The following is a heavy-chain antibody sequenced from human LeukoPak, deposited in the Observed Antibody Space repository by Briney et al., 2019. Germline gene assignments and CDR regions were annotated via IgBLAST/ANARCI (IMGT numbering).Heavy chain of an antibody. Sequence: SGGSLRLSCAASGFTVSSNYVSWVRQAPGKGLEWVSVIYSGGSTYYADSVKGRFTISRDNSKNTLYLQMNSLRAEDTAVYYCARGDKYSYGLDLYFDYWGQGTLVTVSS. D-gene: IGHD5-18*01. V-gene: IGHV3-53*01. CDR2: IYSGGST. CDR3: ARGDKYSYGLDLYFDY. CDR1: GFTVSSNY. J-gene: IGHJ4*02.